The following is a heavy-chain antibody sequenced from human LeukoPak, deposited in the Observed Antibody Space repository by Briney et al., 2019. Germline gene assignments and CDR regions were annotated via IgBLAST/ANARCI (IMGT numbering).Heavy chain of an antibody. D-gene: IGHD4-17*01. V-gene: IGHV1-3*01. Sequence: GASVKVSCKASGYTFTSYAMHWVRQAPGQRLEWMGWINAGNGNTKYSQKFQGRVTITRDTSASTAYMELNSLRSEDTAVYYCARAYGDYGMAFHYWGQGTLVTVSS. CDR1: GYTFTSYA. J-gene: IGHJ4*02. CDR3: ARAYGDYGMAFHY. CDR2: INAGNGNT.